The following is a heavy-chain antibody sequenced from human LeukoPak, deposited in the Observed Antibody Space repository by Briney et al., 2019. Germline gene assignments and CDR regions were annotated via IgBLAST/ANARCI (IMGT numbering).Heavy chain of an antibody. Sequence: AETLSLTCTVSGGSISYYYWSWIRQPPGKGLEWIGYRYYSGSTKYNPSLKSRITISVDLSKNQFSLKLSSVTAADTAVYYCARGRYFDYWGQGTLV. J-gene: IGHJ4*02. CDR2: RYYSGST. V-gene: IGHV4-59*08. CDR1: GGSISYYY. CDR3: ARGRYFDY.